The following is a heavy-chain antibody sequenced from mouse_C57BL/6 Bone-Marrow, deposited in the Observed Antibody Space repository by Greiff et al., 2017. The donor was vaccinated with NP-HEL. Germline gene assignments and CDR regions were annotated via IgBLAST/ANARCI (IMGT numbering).Heavy chain of an antibody. CDR3: ASYGYDGGAWFAY. CDR1: GFTFSDYY. CDR2: INYDGSST. D-gene: IGHD2-2*01. V-gene: IGHV5-16*01. Sequence: EVKVEESEGGLVQPGSSMKLSCTASGFTFSDYYMAWVRQVPEKGLEWVANINYDGSSTYYLDSLKSRFIISRDNAKNILYLQMSSLKSEDTATYYCASYGYDGGAWFAYWGQGTLVTVSA. J-gene: IGHJ3*01.